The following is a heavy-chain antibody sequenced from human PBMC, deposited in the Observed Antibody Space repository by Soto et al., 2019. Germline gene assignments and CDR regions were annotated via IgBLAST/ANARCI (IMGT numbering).Heavy chain of an antibody. V-gene: IGHV3-11*01. Sequence: QVQLVESGGGLVKPGGSLTLSCVASGFTFSDYYMAWIRQTPGKGLEWVSYTSVDGGDRFYADSVKGRFTISRDNARKSLSLQMNSLRDEDTAVYYCARPNVESMRYYHGMDVWGQGTTVIVSS. CDR3: ARPNVESMRYYHGMDV. CDR1: GFTFSDYY. J-gene: IGHJ6*02. CDR2: TSVDGGDR. D-gene: IGHD3-3*01.